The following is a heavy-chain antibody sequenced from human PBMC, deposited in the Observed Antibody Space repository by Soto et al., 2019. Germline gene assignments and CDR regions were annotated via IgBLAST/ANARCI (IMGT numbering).Heavy chain of an antibody. CDR3: ARDRGYYDSSGYFDY. D-gene: IGHD3-22*01. CDR1: RFTFSDYY. V-gene: IGHV3-11*01. CDR2: ISSSGSII. J-gene: IGHJ4*02. Sequence: GGSLRLSCAASRFTFSDYYMSWIRQAPGKGLEWVSYISSSGSIIYYADSVKGRFTISRDNAKNSLYLQMNSLRAEDTAVYYCARDRGYYDSSGYFDYWGQGTLVTVSS.